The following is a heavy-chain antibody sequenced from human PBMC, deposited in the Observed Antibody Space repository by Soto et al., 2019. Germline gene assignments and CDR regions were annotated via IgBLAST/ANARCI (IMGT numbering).Heavy chain of an antibody. CDR1: GFTLSSHG. CDR2: VSYDGGTK. CDR3: VKEFGVAGSSYESFFDY. D-gene: IGHD5-18*01. Sequence: QVQLVESGGGVVQPGGSLRLSCAASGFTLSSHGMQWVRQAPGKGLEWVAVVSYDGGTKYYADSVKGRFTISRDNSKNTLYLQMNSLRAEHTAVYYCVKEFGVAGSSYESFFDYWGQGTLVTVSS. J-gene: IGHJ4*02. V-gene: IGHV3-30*18.